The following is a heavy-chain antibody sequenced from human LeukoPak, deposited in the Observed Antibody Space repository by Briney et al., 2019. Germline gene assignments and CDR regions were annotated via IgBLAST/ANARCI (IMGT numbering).Heavy chain of an antibody. CDR3: AKGGGYDFWSGGFDY. D-gene: IGHD3-3*01. J-gene: IGHJ4*02. V-gene: IGHV3-23*01. CDR1: GFTFSSYA. CDR2: VSGSGSST. Sequence: PGGSLRLSCAASGFTFSSYAMTWVRQAPGKGLEWVSAVSGSGSSTYYADSVKGRFTISRDNSKNTLCLQMNSLRAEDTAVYYCAKGGGYDFWSGGFDYWGQGTLGTVSS.